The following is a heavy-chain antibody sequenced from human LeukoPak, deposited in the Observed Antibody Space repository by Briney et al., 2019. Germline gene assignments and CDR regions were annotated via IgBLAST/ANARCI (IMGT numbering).Heavy chain of an antibody. CDR2: MNPNSGNT. V-gene: IGHV1-8*01. CDR1: GYTFTSYD. J-gene: IGHJ5*01. D-gene: IGHD6-13*01. CDR3: ASGQYSSSWYSYNWFDP. Sequence: ASVKVSCKASGYTFTSYDINWERQAAGQGLEWMGWMNPNSGNTGYAQKFQGRVTMTRNTSISTAYMELSSLRSEDTAVYYCASGQYSSSWYSYNWFDPWGQGTLVTVSS.